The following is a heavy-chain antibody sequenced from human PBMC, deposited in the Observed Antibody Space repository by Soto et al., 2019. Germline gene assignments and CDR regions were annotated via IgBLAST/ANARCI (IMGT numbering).Heavy chain of an antibody. Sequence: GGSLRLSCAASGFTFSSYAMSWVRQAPGKGLEWVSAISGSGGSTYYADSVKGRFTISRDNSKNTLYLQMNSLRAEDTAVYYCAKDGVDQAADYYYYGMDVWGQGTTVTVSS. V-gene: IGHV3-23*01. CDR2: ISGSGGST. CDR3: AKDGVDQAADYYYYGMDV. CDR1: GFTFSSYA. J-gene: IGHJ6*02. D-gene: IGHD6-13*01.